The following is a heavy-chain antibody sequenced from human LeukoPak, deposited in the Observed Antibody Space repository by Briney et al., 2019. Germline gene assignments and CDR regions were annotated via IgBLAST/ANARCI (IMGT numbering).Heavy chain of an antibody. Sequence: PGGSLRLSCAASGFIFSSYAMSWIRQAPGKGLEWVAGISGSGDSTYYADSVKGRFTISRDNSKNTLYLQMNSLRAEDTAVYYCARDRALRSGVSLIDFWGQGTLVTVSS. CDR3: ARDRALRSGVSLIDF. D-gene: IGHD3-10*01. V-gene: IGHV3-23*01. J-gene: IGHJ4*02. CDR2: ISGSGDST. CDR1: GFIFSSYA.